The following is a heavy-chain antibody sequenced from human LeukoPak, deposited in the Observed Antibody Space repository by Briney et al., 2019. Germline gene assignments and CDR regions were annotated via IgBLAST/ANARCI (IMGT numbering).Heavy chain of an antibody. Sequence: PGGSLRLSCAASGFTFSSNGMHWVRQAPGKGLQWVTFIQYDGSKKYYADSVKGRFTISRDNAKNSLYLQMNSLRAEDTAVYYCARGLLNDILTGAGRWYYYYMDVWGKGTTVTISS. J-gene: IGHJ6*03. CDR3: ARGLLNDILTGAGRWYYYYMDV. V-gene: IGHV3-30*02. CDR2: IQYDGSKK. CDR1: GFTFSSNG. D-gene: IGHD3-9*01.